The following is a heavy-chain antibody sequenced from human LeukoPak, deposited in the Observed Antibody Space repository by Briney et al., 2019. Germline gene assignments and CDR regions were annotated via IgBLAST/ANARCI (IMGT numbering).Heavy chain of an antibody. J-gene: IGHJ4*02. CDR2: ISAYNGNT. Sequence: ASVKVSCKASGYTFTSYGISWVRQAPGQGLEWMGWISAYNGNTNYAQKLQGRVTMTTDTPTSTAYMELRSLRSDDTAVYYCARDRLVRRYYGSGSSLDYWGQGTLVTVSS. CDR1: GYTFTSYG. CDR3: ARDRLVRRYYGSGSSLDY. V-gene: IGHV1-18*01. D-gene: IGHD3-10*01.